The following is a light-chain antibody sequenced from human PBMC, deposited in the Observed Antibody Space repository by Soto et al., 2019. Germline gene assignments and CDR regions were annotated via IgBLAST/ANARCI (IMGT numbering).Light chain of an antibody. CDR2: EVS. CDR1: SGDVGYDNF. Sequence: QSALTQPASVSGSPGQSITISCTGTSGDVGYDNFVSWYQQLPGKAPKLMIYEVSNRFSGVSNRFSGSKSGNTASLTISALHAEDAADYFCSSYTSSSTLVFGGGTKLTVL. V-gene: IGLV2-14*01. J-gene: IGLJ2*01. CDR3: SSYTSSSTLV.